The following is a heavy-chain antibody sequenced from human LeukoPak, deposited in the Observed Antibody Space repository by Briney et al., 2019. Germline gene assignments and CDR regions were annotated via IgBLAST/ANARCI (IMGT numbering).Heavy chain of an antibody. CDR1: GVSLSSDY. J-gene: IGHJ4*02. V-gene: IGHV4-59*08. D-gene: IGHD1-26*01. CDR2: IYYSGST. CDR3: ARQKDSGTYPFDY. Sequence: SETLSLTCTVSGVSLSSDYWGWIRQPPGKGLEWIGSIYYSGSTNYNPSLKSRVTISVDTSKNQFSLKLSSVTAADTAVYYCARQKDSGTYPFDYWGQGTLVTVSS.